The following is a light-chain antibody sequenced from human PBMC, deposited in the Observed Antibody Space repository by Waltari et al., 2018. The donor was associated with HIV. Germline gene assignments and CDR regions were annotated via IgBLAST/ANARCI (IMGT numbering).Light chain of an antibody. CDR3: GSYGDSLRVL. CDR2: DVT. J-gene: IGLJ3*02. CDR1: SSDIGSYNL. Sequence: QSALTQPASVSESPGQSITISCSGTSSDIGSYNLVSWYQHPRRAPKLLLYDVTRRPSAVSDRFSGSRSGSTAFLTVAGLQPDDEATYFCGSYGDSLRVLFGGGTNVTVL. V-gene: IGLV2-23*02.